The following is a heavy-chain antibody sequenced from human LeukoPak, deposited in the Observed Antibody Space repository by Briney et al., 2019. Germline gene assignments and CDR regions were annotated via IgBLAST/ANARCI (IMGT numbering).Heavy chain of an antibody. CDR3: AREPDTAMVREPFDY. V-gene: IGHV3-21*01. CDR2: ISSSSSYI. D-gene: IGHD5-18*01. CDR1: GFTFSSYS. Sequence: GGSLRLSCAASGFTFSSYSMNWVRQAPGKGLEWVSSISSSSSYIYYADSVKGRFTISRGNAKNSLYLQMNSLRAEDTAVYYCAREPDTAMVREPFDYWGQGTLVTVSS. J-gene: IGHJ4*02.